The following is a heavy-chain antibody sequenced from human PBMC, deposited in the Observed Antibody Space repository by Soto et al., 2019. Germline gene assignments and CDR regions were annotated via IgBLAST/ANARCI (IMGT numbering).Heavy chain of an antibody. Sequence: PSETLSLTCTASGGSISSSSYYWGWIRQPPGKGLEWIGSIYYSGSTYYNPSLKSRVTISVDTSKNQFSLKLSSVTAADTAVYYCARHEVVAATPSLFDYWGQGTLVTVSS. CDR1: GGSISSSSYY. J-gene: IGHJ4*02. CDR2: IYYSGST. CDR3: ARHEVVAATPSLFDY. V-gene: IGHV4-39*01. D-gene: IGHD2-15*01.